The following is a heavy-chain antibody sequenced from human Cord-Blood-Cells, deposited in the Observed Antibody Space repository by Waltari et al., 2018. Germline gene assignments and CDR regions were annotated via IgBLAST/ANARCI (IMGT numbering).Heavy chain of an antibody. V-gene: IGHV1-2*02. CDR3: ARSVTMVRGVTLNNWFDP. CDR2: IHPNSGGT. CDR1: GYTSTGYY. D-gene: IGHD3-10*01. J-gene: IGHJ5*02. Sequence: QVQLVQSGAEVKKPGASVQVSCKASGYTSTGYYMHWLRPAPGQGLEWMGWIHPNSGGTNYAQKFQGRVTMTRDTSISTAYMELSRLRSDDTAVYYCARSVTMVRGVTLNNWFDPWGQGTLVTVSS.